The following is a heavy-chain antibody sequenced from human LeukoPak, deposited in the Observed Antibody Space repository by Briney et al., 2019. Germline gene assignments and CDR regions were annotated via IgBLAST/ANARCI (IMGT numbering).Heavy chain of an antibody. CDR3: ARFSPPFGMATNHYYGMDV. Sequence: PGGSLRLSCEAPDSTFSRYPMTWVRQAPGRGLEWVSSLSSNSNYIYYADSVKGRFTISRDNAKNSLYLQMNSLRAEDTAVYYCARFSPPFGMATNHYYGMDVWGQGTTVTVSS. V-gene: IGHV3-21*01. CDR2: LSSNSNYI. D-gene: IGHD5-24*01. J-gene: IGHJ6*02. CDR1: DSTFSRYP.